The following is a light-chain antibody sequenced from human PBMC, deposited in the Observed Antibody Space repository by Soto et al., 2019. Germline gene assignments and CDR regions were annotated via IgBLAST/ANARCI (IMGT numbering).Light chain of an antibody. Sequence: DIQMTQSPSSLSASIGDRVTISCRASQDIGAYVNWYQHKQGKAPRVLMYAASNLKSGVPPRFSGSGVGRDFTLTICDLLPEDFATYVCQHSYSTRTFGQGTKLERK. J-gene: IGKJ1*01. V-gene: IGKV1-39*01. CDR2: AAS. CDR1: QDIGAY. CDR3: QHSYSTRT.